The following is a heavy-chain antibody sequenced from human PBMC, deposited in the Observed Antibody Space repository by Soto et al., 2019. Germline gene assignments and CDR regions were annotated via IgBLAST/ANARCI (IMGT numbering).Heavy chain of an antibody. J-gene: IGHJ6*03. Sequence: GGSLRLSCAASGFTFDDYAMHWVRQAPGKGLEWVSGISWNSGSIGYADSVKGRFTISRDNAKNSLYLQMNSLRAEDTALYYCAKDKGSGSYYEIYYYYYMDVWGKGTTVTVSS. CDR1: GFTFDDYA. CDR2: ISWNSGSI. D-gene: IGHD3-10*01. CDR3: AKDKGSGSYYEIYYYYYMDV. V-gene: IGHV3-9*01.